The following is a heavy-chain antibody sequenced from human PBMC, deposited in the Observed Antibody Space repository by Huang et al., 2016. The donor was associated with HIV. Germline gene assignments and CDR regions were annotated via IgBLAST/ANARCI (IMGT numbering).Heavy chain of an antibody. Sequence: QVQLQESGPGLVKPSETLSLTCTVSGDSISEYYWSWIRQPAGKGLEWIGRIDSSGNTNYSPSLKSRVTMSVDTSKNQFSLKVSSVTAADTAVYFCARDAGGYNSGWYSDYFDYWGQGTLVTVSS. D-gene: IGHD6-19*01. V-gene: IGHV4-4*07. CDR3: ARDAGGYNSGWYSDYFDY. J-gene: IGHJ4*02. CDR1: GDSISEYY. CDR2: IDSSGNT.